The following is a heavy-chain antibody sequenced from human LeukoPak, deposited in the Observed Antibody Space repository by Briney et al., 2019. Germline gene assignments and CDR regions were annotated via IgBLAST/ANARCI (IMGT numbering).Heavy chain of an antibody. J-gene: IGHJ5*02. V-gene: IGHV4-34*01. CDR1: GGSFSGYY. CDR2: INHSGST. D-gene: IGHD4-23*01. CDR3: ARGRRHYGGNSNWFDP. Sequence: SETLSLTCAVYGGSFSGYYWSWIRQPPGKGLEWIGEINHSGSTNYNPSLKSRVTISVDTSKNQFSLKLSSVTAADTAAYYCARGRRHYGGNSNWFDPWGLGTLVTVSS.